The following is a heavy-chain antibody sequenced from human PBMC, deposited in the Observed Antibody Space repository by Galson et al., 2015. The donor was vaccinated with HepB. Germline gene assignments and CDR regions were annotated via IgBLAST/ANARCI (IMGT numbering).Heavy chain of an antibody. CDR2: INPSGGST. CDR1: GYTFTSYY. D-gene: IGHD6-19*01. V-gene: IGHV1-46*01. Sequence: SVKVSCKASGYTFTSYYMHWVRQAPGQGLEWMGIINPSGGSTSYAQKFQGRVTMTEDTSTDTAYMELSSLRSEDTAVYYCATAPSIAVAGMSAFDIWGQGTMVTVSS. J-gene: IGHJ3*02. CDR3: ATAPSIAVAGMSAFDI.